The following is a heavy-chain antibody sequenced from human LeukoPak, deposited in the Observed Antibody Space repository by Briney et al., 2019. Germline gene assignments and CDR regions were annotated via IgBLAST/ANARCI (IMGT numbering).Heavy chain of an antibody. V-gene: IGHV4-4*07. CDR2: IYTSGST. CDR1: GGSISYFY. CDR3: ARALTGTTKVFDI. Sequence: SETLSLTCTVSGGSISYFYWSWIRQPAGKGLEWIGRIYTSGSTNYNPSLKSRVTMSVDTSKKQFSLKLSAVTAADAAVYCCARALTGTTKVFDIWGQGTMVTVSS. J-gene: IGHJ3*02. D-gene: IGHD1-20*01.